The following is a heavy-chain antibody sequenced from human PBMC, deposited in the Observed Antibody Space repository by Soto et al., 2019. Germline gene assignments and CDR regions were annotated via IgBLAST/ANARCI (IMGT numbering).Heavy chain of an antibody. Sequence: GESLKISCQGSGYSFASYWIGWLRQMPGTDLEWMGIIYPGESDTRYSPSFQGQVTISADKSLRTAYLQWTSLKASDTALYYCARTRSFTFGSYYDVMDVSGQPAPVIVCS. CDR1: GYSFASYW. CDR2: IYPGESDT. CDR3: ARTRSFTFGSYYDVMDV. J-gene: IGHJ6*01. D-gene: IGHD3-16*01. V-gene: IGHV5-51*01.